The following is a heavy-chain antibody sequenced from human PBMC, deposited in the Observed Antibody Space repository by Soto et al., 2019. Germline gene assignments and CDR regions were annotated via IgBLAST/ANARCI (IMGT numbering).Heavy chain of an antibody. V-gene: IGHV3-15*07. CDR1: GFTFSHAW. D-gene: IGHD4-17*01. Sequence: EVQLVESGGGLVNPGGSLRLSCAASGFTFSHAWMNWVRQAPGRGLEWVARFKSRGDGGTTDYAAPVKGRFTISRDDSENTLCMQMDSLKIEDTAVYFCTSDSAGVTTNYGFDYWGQGILVTVSS. CDR2: FKSRGDGGTT. CDR3: TSDSAGVTTNYGFDY. J-gene: IGHJ4*02.